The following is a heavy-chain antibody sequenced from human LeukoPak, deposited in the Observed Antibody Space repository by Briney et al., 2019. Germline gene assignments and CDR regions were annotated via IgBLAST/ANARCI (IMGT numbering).Heavy chain of an antibody. D-gene: IGHD6-19*01. V-gene: IGHV5-51*01. CDR2: IYPGDSNT. Sequence: GESLKISCQGSGYSFTSYWIGWVRQMPGKGLEWMGIIYPGDSNTRYSPSFQGQVTISADKSISTAYLQWSSLKASDTAMYYCARYRYSSGWYKDYWGQGTLVTVSS. CDR3: ARYRYSSGWYKDY. CDR1: GYSFTSYW. J-gene: IGHJ4*02.